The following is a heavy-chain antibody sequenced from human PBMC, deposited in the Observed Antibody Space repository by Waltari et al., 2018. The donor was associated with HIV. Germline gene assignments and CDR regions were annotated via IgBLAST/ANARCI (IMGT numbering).Heavy chain of an antibody. V-gene: IGHV4-59*01. J-gene: IGHJ3*02. D-gene: IGHD3-22*01. CDR1: GSSISSYY. CDR2: IYYSGST. Sequence: QVQLQESGPGLVKPPETLSLTCTVSGSSISSYYCSWIRQPPGKGLEWIGYIYYSGSTNYNPSLKSRVTISVDTSKNQFSLKLSSVTAADTAVYYCARVSHYYDSSGVAIWGQGTMVTVSS. CDR3: ARVSHYYDSSGVAI.